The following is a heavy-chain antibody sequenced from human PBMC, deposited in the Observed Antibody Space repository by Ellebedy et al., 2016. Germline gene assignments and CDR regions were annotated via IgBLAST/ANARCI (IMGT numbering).Heavy chain of an antibody. V-gene: IGHV4-39*07. CDR1: GDSITSTNYY. CDR2: IYYSGSS. D-gene: IGHD3-3*01. J-gene: IGHJ4*02. Sequence: SETLSLXXTVSGDSITSTNYYWGWVRQPPRKGLEWVGTIYYSGSSYYNPSLKSRVSISVDTSKNQVSLNLNFVTSADTAVYYCARRTTFWSGYYDFWGQGTLVTVSS. CDR3: ARRTTFWSGYYDF.